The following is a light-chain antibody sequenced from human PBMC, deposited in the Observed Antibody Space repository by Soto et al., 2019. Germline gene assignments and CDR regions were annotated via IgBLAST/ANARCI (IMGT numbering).Light chain of an antibody. CDR3: QQNYLSPWT. CDR1: QSIRNF. Sequence: DIQMTQSPSSLSASVGDRVTITCRTSQSIRNFLNWYQQKPGTVPKLLISTSSTLESGVPSRFSGGGFGTDFTLTINYLQPEHFATYFCQQNYLSPWTFGPGTRVEIK. J-gene: IGKJ1*01. V-gene: IGKV1-39*01. CDR2: TSS.